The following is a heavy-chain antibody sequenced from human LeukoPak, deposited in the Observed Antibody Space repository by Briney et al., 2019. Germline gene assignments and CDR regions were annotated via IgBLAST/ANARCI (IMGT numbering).Heavy chain of an antibody. D-gene: IGHD2-21*02. V-gene: IGHV3-74*01. Sequence: GGSLRLSCAASGFTFSSYWMHWVRQGPGKGLVWVSRFLSDGSRTTYADSVKGRFTISGDNAKNSLYLQMNSLRAEDMAVYYCARARLVVTAFDYWGQGILVSVSS. CDR2: FLSDGSRT. J-gene: IGHJ4*02. CDR1: GFTFSSYW. CDR3: ARARLVVTAFDY.